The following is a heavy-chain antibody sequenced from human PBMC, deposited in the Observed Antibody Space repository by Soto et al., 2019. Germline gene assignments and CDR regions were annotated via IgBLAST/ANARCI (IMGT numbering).Heavy chain of an antibody. D-gene: IGHD5-12*01. Sequence: SETLSLTCTVSGGSISSYYWSWIRQPPGKGLEWIGYIYYSGSTNYNPSLKSRVTISVDTSKNQFSLKLSSVTAADTAVYYCARVGLRLIGYWGQGTLVTVSS. J-gene: IGHJ4*02. V-gene: IGHV4-59*01. CDR1: GGSISSYY. CDR3: ARVGLRLIGY. CDR2: IYYSGST.